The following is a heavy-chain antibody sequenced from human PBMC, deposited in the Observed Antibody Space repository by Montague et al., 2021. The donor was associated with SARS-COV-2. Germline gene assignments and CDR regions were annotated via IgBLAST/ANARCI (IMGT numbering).Heavy chain of an antibody. D-gene: IGHD3-10*01. Sequence: CAISGDSVPSNSATWNWVRQSPSRGLEWLGRTYYRSKWYNDYAVSVRGRVTINPDTSKNQFSLQLNSVTPEDTAIYYCTSRREGNYNVMDVWGQGTTVTVSS. CDR2: TYYRSKWYN. CDR3: TSRREGNYNVMDV. V-gene: IGHV6-1*01. CDR1: GDSVPSNSAT. J-gene: IGHJ6*02.